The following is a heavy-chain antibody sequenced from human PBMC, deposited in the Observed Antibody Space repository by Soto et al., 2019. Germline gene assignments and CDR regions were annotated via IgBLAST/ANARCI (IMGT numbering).Heavy chain of an antibody. CDR3: ARGYCSRTSCYSYYYYGMDV. J-gene: IGHJ6*02. CDR1: GDSVSSNSAA. V-gene: IGHV6-1*01. CDR2: TYYRSKWYN. D-gene: IGHD2-2*02. Sequence: SQTLSLTCAISGDSVSSNSAAWNWIRQSPSRGLEWLGRTYYRSKWYNDYAVSVKSRITINPDTSKNQFSLQLNSVTPEDTAVYYCARGYCSRTSCYSYYYYGMDVWGQGTRVTVSS.